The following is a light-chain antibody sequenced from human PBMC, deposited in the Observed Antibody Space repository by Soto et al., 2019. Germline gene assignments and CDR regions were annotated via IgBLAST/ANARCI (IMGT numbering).Light chain of an antibody. CDR2: AES. V-gene: IGKV1-39*01. J-gene: IGKJ1*01. CDR1: QSISSY. Sequence: DIQMTQSPSSLSASVGDRVTITCRASQSISSYLNWYQQKPGKAPKLPIYAESSLQSGVPSTFSGSGSETDFTLTISSLQPEDFATYYCQQSYSTPWTFGQGTKVEIK. CDR3: QQSYSTPWT.